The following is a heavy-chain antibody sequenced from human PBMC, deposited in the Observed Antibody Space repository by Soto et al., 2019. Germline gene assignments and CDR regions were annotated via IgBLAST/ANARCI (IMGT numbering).Heavy chain of an antibody. CDR2: IYYSGST. CDR1: GGSISSYY. V-gene: IGHV4-59*01. J-gene: IGHJ4*02. CDR3: ARVGYSYGLNFDY. D-gene: IGHD5-18*01. Sequence: KSSETLSLTCTVSGGSISSYYWSWIRQPPGKGLEWIGYIYYSGSTNYNPSLKSRVTISVDTSKNQFSLKLSSVTAADTAVYYCARVGYSYGLNFDYWGQGTLVTAPQ.